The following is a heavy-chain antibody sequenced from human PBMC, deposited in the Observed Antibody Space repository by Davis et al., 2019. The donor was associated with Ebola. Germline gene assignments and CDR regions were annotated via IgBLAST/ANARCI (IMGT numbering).Heavy chain of an antibody. Sequence: GESLKISCAASGFTFSSYAMSWVRQAPGKGLEWVANIKQDGSEKYYVDSVKGRFTISRDNAKNSLYLQMNSLRAEDTAVYYCAREDIVLVVYQAYNWFDPWGQGTLVTVSS. CDR1: GFTFSSYA. D-gene: IGHD2-8*02. CDR2: IKQDGSEK. J-gene: IGHJ5*02. V-gene: IGHV3-7*01. CDR3: AREDIVLVVYQAYNWFDP.